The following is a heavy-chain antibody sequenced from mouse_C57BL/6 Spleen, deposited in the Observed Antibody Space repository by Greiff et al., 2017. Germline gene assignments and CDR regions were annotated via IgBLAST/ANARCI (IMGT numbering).Heavy chain of an antibody. D-gene: IGHD4-1*01. V-gene: IGHV5-4*03. CDR3: ARGGTGTVFDY. CDR2: ISDGGSYT. CDR1: GFTFSSYA. Sequence: EVKLQESGGGLVKPGGSLKLSCAASGFTFSSYAMSWVRQTPEKRLEWVATISDGGSYTYYPDNVKGRFTISRDNAKNNLYLQMSHLKSEDTAMYYCARGGTGTVFDYWGQGTTLTVSS. J-gene: IGHJ2*01.